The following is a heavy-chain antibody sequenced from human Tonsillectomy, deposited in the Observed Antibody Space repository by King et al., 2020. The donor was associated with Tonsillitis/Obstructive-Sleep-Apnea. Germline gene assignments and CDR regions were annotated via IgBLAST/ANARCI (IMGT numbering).Heavy chain of an antibody. V-gene: IGHV1-69*12. Sequence: QLVQSGTEVKKPGSSVKVSCKASGGTFSSYAISWVRQAPGQGLEWMGGIIPIFGTANYAQKFQGRVTITADESTSTAYMELSSLRSEDTALYYCASLPGGYCSGTSCHDFDYWGQGTLVTVSS. CDR2: IIPIFGTA. CDR3: ASLPGGYCSGTSCHDFDY. J-gene: IGHJ4*02. CDR1: GGTFSSYA. D-gene: IGHD2-2*01.